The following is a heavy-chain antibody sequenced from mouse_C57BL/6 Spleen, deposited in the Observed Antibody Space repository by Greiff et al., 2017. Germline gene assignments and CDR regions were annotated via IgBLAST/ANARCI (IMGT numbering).Heavy chain of an antibody. V-gene: IGHV1-22*01. CDR3: ARSGLYFDY. Sequence: EVQLQQSGPELVKPGASVKMSCKASGYTFTDYNMHWVKQSHGKSLEWIGYLNPNNGGTSYNQKFKGKATLTVNKSSSTAYMELRVLTSEYSAVYYCARSGLYFDYWGQGTTLTVSS. CDR2: LNPNNGGT. J-gene: IGHJ2*01. D-gene: IGHD3-1*01. CDR1: GYTFTDYN.